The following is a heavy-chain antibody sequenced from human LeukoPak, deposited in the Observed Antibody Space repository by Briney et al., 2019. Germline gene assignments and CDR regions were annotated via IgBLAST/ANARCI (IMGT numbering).Heavy chain of an antibody. CDR2: ISSDGGST. D-gene: IGHD3-3*01. Sequence: PGGSLRLSCAASGFTFSSYAMYWLRQAPGKGLEYVSAISSDGGSTYYANSVKGRFTISRDNSKNTLYLQMGSLRAEDMAVYYCARVGSGYYTDYWGQGTLVTVSS. CDR3: ARVGSGYYTDY. J-gene: IGHJ4*02. V-gene: IGHV3-64*01. CDR1: GFTFSSYA.